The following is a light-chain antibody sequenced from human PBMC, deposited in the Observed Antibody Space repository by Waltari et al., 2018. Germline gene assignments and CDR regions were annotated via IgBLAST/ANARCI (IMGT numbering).Light chain of an antibody. CDR3: MQALQTPLT. J-gene: IGKJ4*01. CDR1: QSLLLSNGYNY. V-gene: IGKV2-28*01. CDR2: LGS. Sequence: IVMSQSPLSLPVTPGEPASISCRSSQSLLLSNGYNYLDWYLQKPGQSPQLLIYLGSNRASGVPDRFSGSGSGTDFTLKISRVEAEDVGVFYCMQALQTPLTFGGGTKVEIK.